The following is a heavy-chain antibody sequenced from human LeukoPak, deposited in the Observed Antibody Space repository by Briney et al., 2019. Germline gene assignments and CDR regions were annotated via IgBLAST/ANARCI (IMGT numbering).Heavy chain of an antibody. CDR1: GYTFTSYY. CDR3: AGPWGYSYGLYEFDY. J-gene: IGHJ4*02. CDR2: INPSGGST. Sequence: GASVKVSCKASGYTFTSYYMHWVRQAPGQGLEWMGIINPSGGSTSYAQKFQGRVTMTRDMSTSTVYMELSSLRSEDTAVYYCAGPWGYSYGLYEFDYWGQGTLVTVSS. D-gene: IGHD5-18*01. V-gene: IGHV1-46*01.